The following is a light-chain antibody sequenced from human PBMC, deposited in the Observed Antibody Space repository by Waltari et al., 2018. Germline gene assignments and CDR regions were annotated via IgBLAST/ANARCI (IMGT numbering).Light chain of an antibody. CDR2: GTS. J-gene: IGKJ4*01. CDR1: QSVTSIS. CDR3: QQYDGEVVT. Sequence: EIVLTQSPGTLSLSPGERATLSCRASQSVTSISLSWYQQKLGQAPRLLIYGTSSRATGTPDRFSGSWSGTDFTLTISRLEPEDVAVYYCQQYDGEVVTFGGGTKLEI. V-gene: IGKV3-20*01.